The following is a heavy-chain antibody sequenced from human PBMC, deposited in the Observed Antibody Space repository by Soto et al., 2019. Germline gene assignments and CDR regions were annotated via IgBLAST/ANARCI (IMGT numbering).Heavy chain of an antibody. D-gene: IGHD3-10*01. J-gene: IGHJ6*02. CDR1: GYTFTSYC. CDR3: ARDSSYYGSGSYSRLYYYYGMDV. V-gene: IGHV1-46*01. CDR2: INPSGGST. Sequence: ASVKVSCKASGYTFTSYCMHWVRQAPGQGLEWMGIINPSGGSTSYAQKFQGRVTMTRDTSTSTVYMELSSLRSEDTAVYYCARDSSYYGSGSYSRLYYYYGMDVWGQGTTVTVSS.